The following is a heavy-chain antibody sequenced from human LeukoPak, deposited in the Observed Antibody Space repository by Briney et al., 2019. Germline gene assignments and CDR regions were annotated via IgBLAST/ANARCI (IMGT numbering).Heavy chain of an antibody. CDR2: LSFGGGTI. D-gene: IGHD2-2*01. Sequence: GGSLRLSCAASGFLFSSYWMSWVRQAPGKGLECVSSLSFGGGTIYYADSVKGRFAISRDTSKNTLYLQMNSLRAEDTAIYYCAKEVVPGTSRSFDYWGQGTLVTVSS. CDR3: AKEVVPGTSRSFDY. J-gene: IGHJ4*02. V-gene: IGHV3-23*01. CDR1: GFLFSSYW.